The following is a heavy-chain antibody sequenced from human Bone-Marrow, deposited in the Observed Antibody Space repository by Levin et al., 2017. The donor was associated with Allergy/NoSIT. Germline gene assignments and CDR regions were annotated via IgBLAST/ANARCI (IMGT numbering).Heavy chain of an antibody. D-gene: IGHD1-1*01. Sequence: ASLKVSCKASGYTFTDYYMHWVRQAPGQGLEWMGWINPNSGGTNYAQKFQGWVTMTRDTSISTAYMELSRLRSDDTAVYYCARDRSWNADYYGMDVWGQGTTVTVSS. CDR1: GYTFTDYY. V-gene: IGHV1-2*04. CDR3: ARDRSWNADYYGMDV. J-gene: IGHJ6*02. CDR2: INPNSGGT.